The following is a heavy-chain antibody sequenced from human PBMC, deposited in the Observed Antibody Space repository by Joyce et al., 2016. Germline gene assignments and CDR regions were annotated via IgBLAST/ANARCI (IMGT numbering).Heavy chain of an antibody. CDR3: ARDLDPFNRRFYYYYGMDV. CDR2: ISYDGSST. Sequence: QVQLVESGGGVVQPGRSLRLSCVASGFTFSNYGMPWVRLAPGKGLEGVAVISYDGSSTHYGDSGKGRFTISRDNSNNTLDLQVDNLKPEDTAVYYCARDLDPFNRRFYYYYGMDVWGQGTPVAVS. J-gene: IGHJ6*02. V-gene: IGHV3-30*03. D-gene: IGHD3-16*01. CDR1: GFTFSNYG.